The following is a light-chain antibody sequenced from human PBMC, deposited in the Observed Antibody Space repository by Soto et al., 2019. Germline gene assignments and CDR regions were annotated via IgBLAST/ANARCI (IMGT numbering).Light chain of an antibody. Sequence: QSALTQPASVSGSPGQSITISCTGTSSDVGSYNLVSWYQQHPGKAPKLMIYEGSKRPSGVSNRFSGSKSGNTASLTISRLQAEDEADYYCCSYAGGTVFGGGTKVTVL. CDR3: CSYAGGTV. CDR2: EGS. J-gene: IGLJ2*01. CDR1: SSDVGSYNL. V-gene: IGLV2-23*01.